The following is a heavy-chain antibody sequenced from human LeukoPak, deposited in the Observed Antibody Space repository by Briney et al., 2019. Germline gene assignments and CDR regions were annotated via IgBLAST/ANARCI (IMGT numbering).Heavy chain of an antibody. Sequence: SQTLSLTCAISGYSVSSNSAAWNWIRQSPSRGLEWLGRTYYRSEWYNDYAVSVKSRITINPDTSKNQFSLQLNSVTPEDTAVYYCARVKVDEGLRLYFDYWGQGTLVTVSS. CDR1: GYSVSSNSAA. CDR2: TYYRSEWYN. CDR3: ARVKVDEGLRLYFDY. D-gene: IGHD2-8*01. V-gene: IGHV6-1*01. J-gene: IGHJ4*02.